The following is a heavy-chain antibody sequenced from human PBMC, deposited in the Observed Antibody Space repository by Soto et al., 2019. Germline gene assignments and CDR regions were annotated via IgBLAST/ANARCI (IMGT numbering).Heavy chain of an antibody. V-gene: IGHV3-74*01. CDR1: GFTFNYYW. D-gene: IGHD2-21*02. J-gene: IGHJ3*01. CDR3: VRGDKGGFDL. Sequence: EVQLVESEGGLVQRGGSLRLSCAASGFTFNYYWMHWVRQAPGQGLVWVSHIHSDGSTTTYADSVKGRFTISRDNAKNTLYLLMNSLRAKDTAVYYCVRGDKGGFDLWGQGTTVTVSS. CDR2: IHSDGSTT.